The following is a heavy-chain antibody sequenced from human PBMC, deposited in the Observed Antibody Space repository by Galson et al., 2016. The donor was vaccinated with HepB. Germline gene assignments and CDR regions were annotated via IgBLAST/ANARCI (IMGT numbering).Heavy chain of an antibody. CDR3: AREDPNIAVAALDY. CDR2: IWYDGSNK. J-gene: IGHJ4*02. Sequence: SLRLSCAASGFSFSTYGMHWVRQAPGKGLESVAFIWYDGSNKYYADSVKGRFTISRDNSKNTLYLQMNSLRAEDTAVYYCAREDPNIAVAALDYWGQGTLVTVSS. D-gene: IGHD6-19*01. CDR1: GFSFSTYG. V-gene: IGHV3-33*08.